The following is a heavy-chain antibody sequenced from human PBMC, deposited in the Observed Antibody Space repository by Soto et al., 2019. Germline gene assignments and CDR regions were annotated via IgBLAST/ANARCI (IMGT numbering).Heavy chain of an antibody. CDR2: TQSGGPT. D-gene: IGHD2-15*01. CDR1: GFTVSSKY. CDR3: ARDDVLCDGGRCYGVPLDV. J-gene: IGHJ6*04. V-gene: IGHV3-66*01. Sequence: PGGSLRLSCAASGFTVSSKYMSWVRQAPGKGLEWVSLTQSGGPTYYADSVKGRFTISRDTSENTLHLQMDSLRAEDTAVYYCARDDVLCDGGRCYGVPLDVWGNGTTVTVSS.